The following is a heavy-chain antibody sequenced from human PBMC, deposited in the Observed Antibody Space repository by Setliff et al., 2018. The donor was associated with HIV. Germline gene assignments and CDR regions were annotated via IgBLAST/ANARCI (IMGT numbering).Heavy chain of an antibody. D-gene: IGHD3-3*01. CDR3: ARDPGEGGGGFLEWSIGYYYYMDV. Sequence: PSETLSLTCAVSGYSISSGYYWGWIRQPPGKGLEWIGGIYHSGNTYYNPSLKSRVTISVDTSKNQFSLKLSSVTAADTAVYYCARDPGEGGGGFLEWSIGYYYYMDVWGKGTTVTVSS. CDR1: GYSISSGYY. J-gene: IGHJ6*03. CDR2: IYHSGNT. V-gene: IGHV4-38-2*02.